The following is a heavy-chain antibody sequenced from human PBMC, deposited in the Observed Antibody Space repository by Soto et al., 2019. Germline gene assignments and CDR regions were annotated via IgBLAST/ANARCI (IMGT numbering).Heavy chain of an antibody. V-gene: IGHV1-18*01. CDR2: ISTKNGNT. Sequence: QVQMVQSGAEVNKPGASVKVSCEAYGSTFSNYGIRWVRQAPGQGLEWMGRISTKNGNTKYAQNFQGRGAMTTDTSTSTAYVELRSLRSDDTSVYYCAREYCTSTSGYGPDYGGQGTLVTVSS. CDR1: GSTFSNYG. CDR3: AREYCTSTSGYGPDY. J-gene: IGHJ4*02. D-gene: IGHD2-2*01.